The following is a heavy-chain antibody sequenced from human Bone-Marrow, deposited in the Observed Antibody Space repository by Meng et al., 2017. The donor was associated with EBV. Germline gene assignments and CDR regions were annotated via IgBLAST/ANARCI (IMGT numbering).Heavy chain of an antibody. D-gene: IGHD3-16*01. Sequence: HITFKEVRPTFVTPTQTLTLTCTFSGFSLRTSGVGVAWIRQPPGKALEWLALVYWDDDKRYRPSLRSRLTITKDTSKNQVVLLMTDMDPEDTGTYYCAHRPTDYGSKFDYWGQGTLVTVSS. CDR1: GFSLRTSGVG. J-gene: IGHJ4*02. V-gene: IGHV2-5*02. CDR2: VYWDDDK. CDR3: AHRPTDYGSKFDY.